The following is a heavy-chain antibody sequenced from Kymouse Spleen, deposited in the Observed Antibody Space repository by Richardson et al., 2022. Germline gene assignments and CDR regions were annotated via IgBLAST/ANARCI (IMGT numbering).Heavy chain of an antibody. CDR1: GFTFSSYG. D-gene: IGHD6-6*01. V-gene: IGHV3-33*01. J-gene: IGHJ6*02. CDR2: IWYDGSNK. CDR3: ARDGAAHLLDGMDV. Sequence: QVQLVESGGGVVQPGRSLRLSCAASGFTFSSYGMHWVRQAPGKGLEWVAVIWYDGSNKYYADSVKGRFTISRDNSKNTLYLQMNSLRAEDTAVYYCARDGAAHLLDGMDVWGQGTTVTVSS.